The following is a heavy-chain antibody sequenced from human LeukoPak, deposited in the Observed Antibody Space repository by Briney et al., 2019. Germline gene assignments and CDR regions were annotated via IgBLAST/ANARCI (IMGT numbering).Heavy chain of an antibody. V-gene: IGHV4-34*01. CDR1: GGSFSGYY. D-gene: IGHD3-16*02. CDR3: ARLGTFGGVIDPYAFDI. Sequence: PSETLSLTCAVYGGSFSGYYWSWIRQPPGKGLGWIGEINHSGSTNYNPSLKSRVTISVDTSKNQFSLKLSSVTAADTAVYYCARLGTFGGVIDPYAFDIWGQGTMVTVSS. J-gene: IGHJ3*02. CDR2: INHSGST.